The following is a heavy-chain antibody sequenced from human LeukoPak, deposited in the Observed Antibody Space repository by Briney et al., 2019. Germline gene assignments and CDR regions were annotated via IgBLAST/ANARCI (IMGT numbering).Heavy chain of an antibody. Sequence: GGSLRLSCAASGFTFSSYAMSWVRQAPGKGLEWVSAISGSGGSTYYADSVKDRFTISRDNSKNTLYLQMNSLRAEDTAVYYCAEGLWIQPAYFDYWGQGTLVTVSS. J-gene: IGHJ4*02. CDR1: GFTFSSYA. D-gene: IGHD5-18*01. CDR3: AEGLWIQPAYFDY. CDR2: ISGSGGST. V-gene: IGHV3-23*01.